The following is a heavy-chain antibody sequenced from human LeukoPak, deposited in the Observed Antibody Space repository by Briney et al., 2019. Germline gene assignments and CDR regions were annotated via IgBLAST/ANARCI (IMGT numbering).Heavy chain of an antibody. J-gene: IGHJ4*02. CDR2: ICPDGTVT. CDR3: VRDFRSADY. Sequence: GGSLRLSCAASGFSFSTYCMHWVRQAPGKGPMWVSRICPDGTVTNYADSVKARFSISRDNARNTVYLLMNSLRAEDTAVYYCVRDFRSADYWGQGTLVTVSS. V-gene: IGHV3-74*01. CDR1: GFSFSTYC.